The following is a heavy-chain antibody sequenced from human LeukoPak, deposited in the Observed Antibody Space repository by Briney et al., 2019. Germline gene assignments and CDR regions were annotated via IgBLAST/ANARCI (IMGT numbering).Heavy chain of an antibody. CDR2: ISSSSSYI. J-gene: IGHJ4*02. CDR1: GFTFSSYS. CDR3: ARADRSGSYYED. V-gene: IGHV3-21*01. Sequence: GGSLRLSCAASGFTFSSYSMNWVRQAPGKGLEWVSSISSSSSYIYYADSVKGRFTISRDNAKNSLYLQVNSLRAEDTAVYYCARADRSGSYYEDWGQGTLVTVSS. D-gene: IGHD3-10*01.